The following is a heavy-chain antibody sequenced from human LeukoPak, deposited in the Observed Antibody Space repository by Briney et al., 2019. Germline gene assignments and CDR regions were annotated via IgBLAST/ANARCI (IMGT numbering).Heavy chain of an antibody. CDR2: INQDGSEK. V-gene: IGHV3-7*05. CDR1: GFTFSGHW. Sequence: GGSLRLSCAASGFTFSGHWMSWVRQAPGKGLEWVANINQDGSEKYYVDSVKGRFTISRDSAENSLYVQMTSLRAEDTAVYYCARDHVVRGVVWDYWGQGTLVTVSS. D-gene: IGHD3-10*01. CDR3: ARDHVVRGVVWDY. J-gene: IGHJ4*02.